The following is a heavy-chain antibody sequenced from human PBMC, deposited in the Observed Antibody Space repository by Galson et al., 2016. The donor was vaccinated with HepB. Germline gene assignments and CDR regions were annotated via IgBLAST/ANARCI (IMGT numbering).Heavy chain of an antibody. CDR2: IWYDVGSK. CDR3: ARTTYCSSSGCYYAFDI. V-gene: IGHV3-33*01. D-gene: IGHD2-2*01. J-gene: IGHJ3*02. Sequence: SLRLSCAVSGFSFSDYGMHWVRQVPGKGLEWVAVIWYDVGSKWYADSVKGRFTLARDNSKNTLYLQMNSLRAEDTAVYYCARTTYCSSSGCYYAFDIWGQGTLVTVSS. CDR1: GFSFSDYG.